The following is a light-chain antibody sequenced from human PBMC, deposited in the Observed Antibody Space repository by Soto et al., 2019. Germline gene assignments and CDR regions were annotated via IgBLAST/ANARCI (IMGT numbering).Light chain of an antibody. CDR2: AAS. CDR3: QQYGSSSWT. CDR1: QSVSSTY. J-gene: IGKJ1*01. V-gene: IGKV3-20*01. Sequence: EIVLTQSPGTLSSSPGERATLSCRASQSVSSTYLAWYQQKPGQAPRLLISAASNRATGIPDRFSGSGSGTEFALTISRLEPEDFAVYYCQQYGSSSWTFGQGTRVEI.